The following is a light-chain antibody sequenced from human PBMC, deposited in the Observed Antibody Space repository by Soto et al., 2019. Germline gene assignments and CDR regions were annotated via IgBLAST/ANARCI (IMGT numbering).Light chain of an antibody. V-gene: IGKV1-39*01. J-gene: IGKJ1*01. CDR3: QQTYMTPPWT. CDR1: HNINNY. CDR2: AAA. Sequence: DIQMTQPPSSLSASVGDRVTMTCRASHNINNYLNWYQQKPGEAPKLLIFAAANLETGIPSRFSGSGSGTDFTLSVSNLQPEDFATYYCQQTYMTPPWTFGQGTKVDIK.